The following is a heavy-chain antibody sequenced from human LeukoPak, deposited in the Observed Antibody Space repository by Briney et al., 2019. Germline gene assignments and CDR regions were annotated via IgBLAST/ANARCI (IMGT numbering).Heavy chain of an antibody. CDR1: GDTVSSNSAT. CDR3: ARIGHPWGIEDAFDV. CDR2: TYYTSKWYS. Sequence: SQTLSLTCAISGDTVSSNSATWNWIRQSPSRGLEWLGRTYYTSKWYSDYAVSVKSRITINPDTSKNQFSLQLNSVTPEDTAVYYCARIGHPWGIEDAFDVWGQGTMVTVSS. D-gene: IGHD3-16*01. J-gene: IGHJ3*01. V-gene: IGHV6-1*01.